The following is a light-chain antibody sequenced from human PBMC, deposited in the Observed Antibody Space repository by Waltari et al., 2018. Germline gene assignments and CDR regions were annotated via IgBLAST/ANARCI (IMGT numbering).Light chain of an antibody. CDR3: QQAHTFPPT. CDR2: GAS. V-gene: IGKV1-12*01. J-gene: IGKJ3*01. CDR1: QDIRRW. Sequence: DIQMNQSPSSVYASLGDRVTITCRASQDIRRWLDWYQQRPGKAPKLLIYGASSLPSGVPSRFSGSGSGTDFTLTISGLQPEDFATYYCQQAHTFPPTFCPGTKVHIQ.